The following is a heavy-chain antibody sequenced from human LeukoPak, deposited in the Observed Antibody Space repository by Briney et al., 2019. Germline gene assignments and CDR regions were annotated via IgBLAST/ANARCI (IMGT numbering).Heavy chain of an antibody. CDR1: GYTFTSYA. D-gene: IGHD6-19*01. V-gene: IGHV1-3*01. CDR3: ARGESYSSGWYNWFDP. J-gene: IGHJ5*02. Sequence: VASVKVSCKASGYTFTSYAMHWVRQSPGQRLEWMGWINAGNGNTKYSQKFQGRVTITRDTSASTAYMELSSLRSEDTAVYYCARGESYSSGWYNWFDPWGQGTLVTVSS. CDR2: INAGNGNT.